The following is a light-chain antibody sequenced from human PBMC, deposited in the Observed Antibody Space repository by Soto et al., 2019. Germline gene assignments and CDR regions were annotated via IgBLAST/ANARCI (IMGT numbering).Light chain of an antibody. CDR3: QQRSNWPRT. J-gene: IGKJ1*01. CDR2: DAS. V-gene: IGKV3-11*01. Sequence: IVLPQSASTLSLPPWARTPLPCRASQSVSSYLAWYQQKPGQAPRLLIYDASNRATGIPARFSGSGSGTDFTLTISSLEPEDFAVYYCQQRSNWPRTFGQGTKVDNK. CDR1: QSVSSY.